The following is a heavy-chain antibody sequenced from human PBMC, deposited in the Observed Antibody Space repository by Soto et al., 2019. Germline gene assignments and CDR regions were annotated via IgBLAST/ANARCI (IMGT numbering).Heavy chain of an antibody. CDR3: ARASADYDSSGNYYYYGMDV. J-gene: IGHJ6*02. V-gene: IGHV3-33*01. D-gene: IGHD3-22*01. CDR2: IWYDGSNK. Sequence: GGSLRLSCAASGFTFSSYGMHWVRQAPGKGLEWVAVIWYDGSNKYYADSVKGRFTISRDNSKNTLYLQMNSLRAEDTAVYYCARASADYDSSGNYYYYGMDVWGQGTTVTVSS. CDR1: GFTFSSYG.